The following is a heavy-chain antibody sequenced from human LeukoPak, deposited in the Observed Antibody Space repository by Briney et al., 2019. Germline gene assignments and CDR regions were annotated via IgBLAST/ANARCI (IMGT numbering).Heavy chain of an antibody. CDR2: IIPSSGGT. J-gene: IGHJ4*02. V-gene: IGHV1-2*06. CDR3: ASSQYYDILTGYYRLFDY. CDR1: GYTIADYY. Sequence: ASVKVSCKASGYTIADYYMHWVRQAPGQGLEWMGLIIPSSGGTSYERKFQGRVTMTRDTSIGTFYLELSSLRSDDTAVYYCASSQYYDILTGYYRLFDYWGQGTLVTVSS. D-gene: IGHD3-9*01.